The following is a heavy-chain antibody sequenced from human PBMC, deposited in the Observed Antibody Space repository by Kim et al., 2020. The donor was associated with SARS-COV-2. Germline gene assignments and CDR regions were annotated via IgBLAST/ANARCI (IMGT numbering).Heavy chain of an antibody. CDR1: GYTFTSYG. V-gene: IGHV1-18*04. CDR3: ARRMTPPFINSSGRFRGPYYYYGMDV. J-gene: IGHJ6*02. D-gene: IGHD6-19*01. Sequence: ASVKVSCKASGYTFTSYGISWVRQAPGQGLEWMGWISAYNGNTNYAQKLQGRVTMTTDTSTSTAYMELRSLRSDDTAVYYCARRMTPPFINSSGRFRGPYYYYGMDVWGQGTTVTVSS. CDR2: ISAYNGNT.